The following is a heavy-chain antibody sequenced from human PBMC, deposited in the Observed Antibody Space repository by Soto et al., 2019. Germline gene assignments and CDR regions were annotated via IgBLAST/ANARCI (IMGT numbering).Heavy chain of an antibody. Sequence: GESLKISCEVSGYSFTIYWIGWVRQMPGKGLEWMGIIYPGDSDTRYSPSFQGQVTISADETTNTAYLQWTSLKASDTAMYYCARTGVGGGPFDYWGQGTLVTVSS. CDR1: GYSFTIYW. J-gene: IGHJ4*02. CDR3: ARTGVGGGPFDY. CDR2: IYPGDSDT. D-gene: IGHD1-26*01. V-gene: IGHV5-51*01.